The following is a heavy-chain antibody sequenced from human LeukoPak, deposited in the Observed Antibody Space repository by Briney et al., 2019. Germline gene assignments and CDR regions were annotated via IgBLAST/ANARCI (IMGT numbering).Heavy chain of an antibody. J-gene: IGHJ5*02. CDR2: IYYSGST. Sequence: SETLSLTCSVSGGSISTYYWTWIRQPPGKGLEWIGYIYYSGSTNYNPSLKSRVTISLDTPKNQFSLKLSSVTAADTAVYYCARAILSGYPGSWGQGTLVIVFS. D-gene: IGHD3-3*01. V-gene: IGHV4-59*01. CDR1: GGSISTYY. CDR3: ARAILSGYPGS.